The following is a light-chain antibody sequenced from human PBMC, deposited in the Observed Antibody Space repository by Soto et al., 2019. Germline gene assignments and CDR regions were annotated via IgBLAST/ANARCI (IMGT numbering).Light chain of an antibody. Sequence: EIVLTQPPSTLSLSPGERATLSCRASQSVYTYLAWYQQKPGQAPRLLIYDASNRATGIPARFSGSGSGTDFTLTISSLEPEDFAVYYCQQRSNWPLITFGQGTRLEIK. J-gene: IGKJ5*01. CDR3: QQRSNWPLIT. V-gene: IGKV3-11*01. CDR2: DAS. CDR1: QSVYTY.